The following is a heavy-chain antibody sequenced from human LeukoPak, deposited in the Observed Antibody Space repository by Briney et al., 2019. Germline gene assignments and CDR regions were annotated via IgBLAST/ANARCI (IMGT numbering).Heavy chain of an antibody. Sequence: GGSLRLSCAASGFTFSDYYMSWIRQAPGKGLEWVSSISSSSSYIYYADSVKGRFTISRDNAKNSLYLQMNSLRAEDTAVYYCARCYYDSSGYLLHRLFDYWGRGTLVTVSS. J-gene: IGHJ4*02. V-gene: IGHV3-11*06. D-gene: IGHD3-22*01. CDR1: GFTFSDYY. CDR2: ISSSSSYI. CDR3: ARCYYDSSGYLLHRLFDY.